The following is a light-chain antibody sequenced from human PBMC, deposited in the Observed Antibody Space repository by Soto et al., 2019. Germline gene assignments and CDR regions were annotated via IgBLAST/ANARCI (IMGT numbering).Light chain of an antibody. CDR1: QSVSSN. J-gene: IGKJ1*01. CDR3: QQYNNWPGA. Sequence: EIVMTQSPVTLSVSPGERATLSCRASQSVSSNLAWYQQKPGQAPRLLIYGASTRATGIPARFSGSGSGTECTLTISSLQSEDFAIYYCQQYNNWPGAFGQGTKVEIK. V-gene: IGKV3-15*01. CDR2: GAS.